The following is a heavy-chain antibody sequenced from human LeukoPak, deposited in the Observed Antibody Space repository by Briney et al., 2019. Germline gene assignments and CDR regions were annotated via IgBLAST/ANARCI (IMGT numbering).Heavy chain of an antibody. Sequence: SETLSLTCSVSGGSISSYYWNWIRQPPGKGLEWIGYIFYSGRTSYNPSLKSRVTISVDTSKNHFSLTLSSVTAADTAVYYCARGWRHDYWGQGTLVTVSS. CDR1: GGSISSYY. J-gene: IGHJ4*02. CDR2: IFYSGRT. V-gene: IGHV4-59*01. D-gene: IGHD2-15*01. CDR3: ARGWRHDY.